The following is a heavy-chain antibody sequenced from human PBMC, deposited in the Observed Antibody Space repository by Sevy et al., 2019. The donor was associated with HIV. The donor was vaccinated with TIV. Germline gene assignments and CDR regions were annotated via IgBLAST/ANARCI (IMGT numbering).Heavy chain of an antibody. Sequence: GGSLRLSCAASGFTFRDYYMSWIRQAPGRGLEWLAYISDRSTTIYYEDSVKGRFTISRDNAKNSLFLQMKSLRAEDTAVYYCAREGSVRYFDLWGRGTLVTVSS. CDR3: AREGSVRYFDL. CDR2: ISDRSTTI. CDR1: GFTFRDYY. D-gene: IGHD3-10*01. V-gene: IGHV3-11*01. J-gene: IGHJ2*01.